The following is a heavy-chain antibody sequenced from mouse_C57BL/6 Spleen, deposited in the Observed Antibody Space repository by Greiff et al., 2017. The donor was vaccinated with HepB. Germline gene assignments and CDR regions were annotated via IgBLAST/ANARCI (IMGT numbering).Heavy chain of an antibody. D-gene: IGHD2-3*01. V-gene: IGHV1-42*01. CDR2: INTSTGGT. CDR3: ARGGDGYYVAWFAY. J-gene: IGHJ3*01. CDR1: GYSFTGYY. Sequence: VQLQQSGPELVKPGASVKISCKASGYSFTGYYMNWVKQSPEKSLEWIGEINTSTGGTTYNQKFKAKATLTVDKSSSTAYMQLKSLTSEDSAVYYCARGGDGYYVAWFAYWGQGTLVTVSA.